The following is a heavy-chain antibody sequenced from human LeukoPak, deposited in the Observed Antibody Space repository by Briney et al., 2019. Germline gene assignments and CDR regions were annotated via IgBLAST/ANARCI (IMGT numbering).Heavy chain of an antibody. Sequence: GGSLRLSCAASGFTFSSYWMSWVRQAPGKGLEWVANIKQDGSEKYYVDSVKGRFTISRDNAKNSLYLQMNSLSAEDTAVYYCARTAYCSGGSCYSDAFDIWGQGTMVTVSS. CDR2: IKQDGSEK. CDR3: ARTAYCSGGSCYSDAFDI. CDR1: GFTFSSYW. D-gene: IGHD2-15*01. J-gene: IGHJ3*02. V-gene: IGHV3-7*01.